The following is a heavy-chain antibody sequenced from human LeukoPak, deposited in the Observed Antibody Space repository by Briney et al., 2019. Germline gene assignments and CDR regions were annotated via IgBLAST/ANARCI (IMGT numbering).Heavy chain of an antibody. V-gene: IGHV5-51*01. Sequence: GESLKISCKGSGYSFPIYWIGWVRQMPGKGLECMGIIYPDDSDIIDSPSFQGQVTISADKSINTAYLQWSSLKASDTAMYYCARLQRYCSGGNCYFFDYWGQGTLVTVSS. CDR2: IYPDDSDI. J-gene: IGHJ4*02. D-gene: IGHD2-15*01. CDR1: GYSFPIYW. CDR3: ARLQRYCSGGNCYFFDY.